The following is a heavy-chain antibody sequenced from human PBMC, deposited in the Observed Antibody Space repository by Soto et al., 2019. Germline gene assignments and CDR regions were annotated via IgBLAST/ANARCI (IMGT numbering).Heavy chain of an antibody. Sequence: VSLTCGVWGCARKDYWGGMRQPPGKGLEWIGSVYHSGITYYNPSLKGRVAISIDRSNSQFSLRLNSVTGADTAMYYCARLRGSHFDMDVWGHRTTVPVSS. CDR1: GCARKDY. CDR2: VYHSGIT. CDR3: ARLRGSHFDMDV. V-gene: IGHV4-38-2*01. J-gene: IGHJ6*02.